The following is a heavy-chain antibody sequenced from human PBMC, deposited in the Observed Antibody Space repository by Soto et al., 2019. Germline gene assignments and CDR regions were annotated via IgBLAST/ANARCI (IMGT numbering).Heavy chain of an antibody. Sequence: GDSLKISCKGSGYSFTSYWISWVRQMPGKGLEWMGRIDPSDSYTNYSPSFQGHVTISADKSISTAYLQWSSLKASDTAMYYCATPVDIVVVPAALTWFDPWGQGTRVTVPS. CDR1: GYSFTSYW. CDR2: IDPSDSYT. CDR3: ATPVDIVVVPAALTWFDP. D-gene: IGHD2-2*03. J-gene: IGHJ5*02. V-gene: IGHV5-10-1*01.